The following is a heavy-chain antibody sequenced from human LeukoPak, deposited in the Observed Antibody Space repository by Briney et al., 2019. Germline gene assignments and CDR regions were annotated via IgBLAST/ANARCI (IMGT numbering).Heavy chain of an antibody. J-gene: IGHJ6*02. CDR3: ARLGEIVVPAAMAYYSYGMDV. CDR2: INPNSGGT. CDR1: GYTFTGYY. D-gene: IGHD2-2*01. V-gene: IGHV1-2*06. Sequence: ASVKVSCKASGYTFTGYYMHWVRQAPGQGLEWMGRINPNSGGTNYAQKFQGRVTMTRDTSISTAYMELSRLRSDDTAGYYCARLGEIVVPAAMAYYSYGMDVWGQGTTVTVSS.